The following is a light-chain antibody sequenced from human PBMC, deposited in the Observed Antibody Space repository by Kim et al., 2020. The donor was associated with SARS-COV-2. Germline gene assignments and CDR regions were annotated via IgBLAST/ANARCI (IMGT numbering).Light chain of an antibody. Sequence: SSELTQDPAVSVALGHTVRITCQGDSLRRYYASWYQQKPGQAPVLVIYGKNNRPSGIPDRFSGSSSGNTASLTITGAQAEEEADYYCKSRDSSGKVVFGGGTKLTVL. CDR3: KSRDSSGKVV. CDR1: SLRRYY. V-gene: IGLV3-19*01. J-gene: IGLJ2*01. CDR2: GKN.